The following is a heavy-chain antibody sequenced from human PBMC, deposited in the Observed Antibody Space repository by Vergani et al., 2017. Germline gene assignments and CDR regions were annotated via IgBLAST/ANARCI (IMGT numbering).Heavy chain of an antibody. CDR3: ASGSYYNADY. V-gene: IGHV3-23*01. CDR2: ISGRGGST. CDR1: GFTFSSYA. Sequence: EVQLLESGGGLVQPGGSLRLSCAASGFTFSSYAMGWVRQAPGQGLEWVAAISGRGGSTYYADSVKGRFTISRDNSKNTLYLQMNSLRAEDTAVYYCASGSYYNADYWGQGTLVTVSS. J-gene: IGHJ4*02. D-gene: IGHD3-10*01.